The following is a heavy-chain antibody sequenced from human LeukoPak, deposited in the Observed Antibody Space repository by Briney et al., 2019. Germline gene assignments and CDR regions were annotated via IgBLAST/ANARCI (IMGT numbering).Heavy chain of an antibody. CDR3: AKEIFRDV. CDR2: IYSGGNT. D-gene: IGHD2/OR15-2a*01. J-gene: IGHJ6*02. CDR1: GFTVSSNY. Sequence: SGGSLRLSCAVSGFTVSSNYMSWVRQAPGEGLEWVSAIYSGGNTYYADSVKDRFTISRDKSNNTLYLQMNSLRVDDTAVYYCAKEIFRDVWGQGTTVTVSS. V-gene: IGHV3-66*01.